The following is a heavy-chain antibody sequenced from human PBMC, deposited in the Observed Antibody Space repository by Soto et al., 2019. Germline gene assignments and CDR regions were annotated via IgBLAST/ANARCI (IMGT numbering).Heavy chain of an antibody. V-gene: IGHV3-23*01. CDR2: IIGSGTST. CDR3: AKRPSRDSSGWYPYWFDP. D-gene: IGHD6-19*01. J-gene: IGHJ5*02. Sequence: PGGSLRLSCAASGFTFSSYAMNWVRQAPGKGLEWVSVIIGSGTSTYYADSVRGRFTISRDNSKNTLYLQMIGLRAEDTAVYYCAKRPSRDSSGWYPYWFDPWGQGTLVTSPQ. CDR1: GFTFSSYA.